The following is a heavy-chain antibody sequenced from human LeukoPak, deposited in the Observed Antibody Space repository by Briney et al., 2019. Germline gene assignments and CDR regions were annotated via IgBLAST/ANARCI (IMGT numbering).Heavy chain of an antibody. D-gene: IGHD5-24*01. CDR2: IYYSGST. J-gene: IGHJ4*02. Sequence: SETLSLTCTVSGGSISNHDWSWIRQPPGKGLEWIGYIYYSGSTNYNPSLKSRVTISVDTSKNQSSLKLSSVTAADTAVYYCAGGGGWLQLPFDYWGQGTLVTVSS. CDR1: GGSISNHD. CDR3: AGGGGWLQLPFDY. V-gene: IGHV4-59*11.